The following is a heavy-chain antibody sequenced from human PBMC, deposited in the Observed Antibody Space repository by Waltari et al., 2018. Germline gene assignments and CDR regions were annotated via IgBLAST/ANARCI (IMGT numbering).Heavy chain of an antibody. CDR2: ISWDGGST. D-gene: IGHD5-18*01. CDR3: AKDSGYSYGLEVGLFDY. CDR1: GFTFDDYT. J-gene: IGHJ4*02. V-gene: IGHV3-43*01. Sequence: EVQLVESGGVVVQPGGSLRLSCAASGFTFDDYTMHWVRQAPGKGLEWVSLISWDGGSTYYADSVKGRFTISRDNSKNSLYLQMNSLRTEDTALYYCAKDSGYSYGLEVGLFDYWGQGTLVTVSS.